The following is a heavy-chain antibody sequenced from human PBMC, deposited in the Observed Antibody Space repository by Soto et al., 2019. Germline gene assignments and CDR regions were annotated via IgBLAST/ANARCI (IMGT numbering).Heavy chain of an antibody. Sequence: ASVKVSCKASGYTFTSYDINWVRQATGQGLEWMGWMNPNSGNTGYAQKFQGRVTMTRNTSISTAYMELSSLRSEDTAVYYCARRCSGGSCYGLGVAFDIWGQGTMVNVSS. CDR3: ARRCSGGSCYGLGVAFDI. V-gene: IGHV1-8*01. J-gene: IGHJ3*02. CDR2: MNPNSGNT. D-gene: IGHD2-15*01. CDR1: GYTFTSYD.